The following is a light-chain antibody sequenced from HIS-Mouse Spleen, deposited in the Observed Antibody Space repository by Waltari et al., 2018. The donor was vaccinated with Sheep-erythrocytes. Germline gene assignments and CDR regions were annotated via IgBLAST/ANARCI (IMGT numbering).Light chain of an antibody. CDR2: EGS. CDR3: CSYAGSSTPWV. J-gene: IGLJ3*02. CDR1: SSVVGSYNL. Sequence: QSALTQPASVSGSPGQSITISCTGTSSVVGSYNLCPRYHQHPGKAPKLMIYEGSKRPSGVSNRFSGSKSGNTASLTISGLQAEDEADYYCCSYAGSSTPWVFGGGTKLTVL. V-gene: IGLV2-23*01.